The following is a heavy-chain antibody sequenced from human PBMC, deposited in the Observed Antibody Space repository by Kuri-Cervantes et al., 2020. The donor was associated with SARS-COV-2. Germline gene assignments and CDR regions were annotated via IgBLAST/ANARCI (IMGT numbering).Heavy chain of an antibody. CDR2: ISWNSGSI. Sequence: GGSLRLSCGASGFNFDDCAKQWVRQPPGKGLEWVSGISWNSGSIGYADSVKGRFTISRDNAKNSLYLQMNSLRAEDMALYYCAKDGAYGSGSFYYFDYWGQGTLVTVSS. D-gene: IGHD3-10*01. CDR3: AKDGAYGSGSFYYFDY. J-gene: IGHJ4*02. CDR1: GFNFDDCA. V-gene: IGHV3-9*03.